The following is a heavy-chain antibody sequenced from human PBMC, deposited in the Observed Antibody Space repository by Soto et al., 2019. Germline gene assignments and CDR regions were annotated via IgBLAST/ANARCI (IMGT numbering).Heavy chain of an antibody. D-gene: IGHD3-10*01. CDR2: INAGNGDT. Sequence: ASVKVSCTASGYTFTSYAMHWVRQAPGQRLEWMGWINAGNGDTYYPGSVKGRFTISRENAKNSLYLQMNSLRAGDTAVYYCARGANYYGSEGDAFDIWGQGTMVTVSS. CDR1: GYTFTSYA. CDR3: ARGANYYGSEGDAFDI. J-gene: IGHJ3*02. V-gene: IGHV1-3*01.